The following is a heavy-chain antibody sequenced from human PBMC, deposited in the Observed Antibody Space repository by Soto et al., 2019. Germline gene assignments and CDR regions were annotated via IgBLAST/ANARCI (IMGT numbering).Heavy chain of an antibody. CDR1: GGSISSGGYY. CDR2: IYYSGST. CDR3: ARDRSSGWYNWFDP. J-gene: IGHJ5*02. Sequence: SETLSLTCTVSGGSISSGGYYWSWIRQHPGKGLEWIGYIYYSGSTYYNPSLKSRVTISVDTSKNQFSLKLSSVTAADTAVYYCARDRSSGWYNWFDPWGQGTLVTVSS. D-gene: IGHD6-19*01. V-gene: IGHV4-31*03.